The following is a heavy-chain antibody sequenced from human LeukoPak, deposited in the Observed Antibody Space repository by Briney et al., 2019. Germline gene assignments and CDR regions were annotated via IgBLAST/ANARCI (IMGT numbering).Heavy chain of an antibody. CDR3: AKVIDSSSSYYYYMDV. Sequence: PGGSLRLSCAASGFTFSSSAMSWVRQAPGKGLEWVSAISGSGGNTYYADSVKGRFTISRDNSKNTLYLQMNSLRAEDTAVYYCAKVIDSSSSYYYYMDVWGKGTTVTVSS. V-gene: IGHV3-23*01. CDR1: GFTFSSSA. J-gene: IGHJ6*03. CDR2: ISGSGGNT. D-gene: IGHD6-6*01.